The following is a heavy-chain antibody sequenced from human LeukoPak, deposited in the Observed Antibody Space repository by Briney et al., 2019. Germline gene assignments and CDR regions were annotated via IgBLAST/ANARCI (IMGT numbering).Heavy chain of an antibody. J-gene: IGHJ6*02. V-gene: IGHV3-66*01. CDR2: IYTTGRT. CDR1: GFTVRSNY. CDR3: ARDPPMTTDFALDV. Sequence: GSLRLSCAASGFTVRSNYMSWVRQAPGKGLEWVSFIYTTGRTYYADSVKGRFTISRDDSKNTVFLQMNSLRAEDTAVYYCARDPPMTTDFALDVWGQGTTVTVSS. D-gene: IGHD4-11*01.